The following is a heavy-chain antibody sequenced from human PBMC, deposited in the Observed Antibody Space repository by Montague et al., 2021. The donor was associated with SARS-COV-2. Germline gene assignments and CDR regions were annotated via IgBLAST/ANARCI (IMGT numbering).Heavy chain of an antibody. CDR3: ARVNKVDYYFEY. CDR1: GGSISSPNW. J-gene: IGHJ4*02. V-gene: IGHV4-4*02. Sequence: SETLSLTCAVSGGSISSPNWWSWVRQSPVKGLEWIGEIYHSGTTNSNPPLKSRVTISIDNSKNQFSLKLTSVTAADTAVYFCARVNKVDYYFEYWGQGALVTVSS. CDR2: IYHSGTT. D-gene: IGHD2/OR15-2a*01.